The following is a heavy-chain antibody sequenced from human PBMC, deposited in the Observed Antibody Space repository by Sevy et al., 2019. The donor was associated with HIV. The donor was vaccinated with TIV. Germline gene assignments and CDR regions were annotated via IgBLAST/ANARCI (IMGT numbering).Heavy chain of an antibody. V-gene: IGHV3-23*01. CDR1: GFTFGTFG. J-gene: IGHJ3*02. D-gene: IGHD6-19*01. CDR2: ISGSGGST. Sequence: GGSLRLSCAASGFTFGTFGMHWVRQAPGKGLEWVSTISGSGGSTYYADSVKGRFTISRDNPKNTLYLQMNSLRAEDTAVYYCAKDFYSSGWEWGTFDIWGQGTMVTVSS. CDR3: AKDFYSSGWEWGTFDI.